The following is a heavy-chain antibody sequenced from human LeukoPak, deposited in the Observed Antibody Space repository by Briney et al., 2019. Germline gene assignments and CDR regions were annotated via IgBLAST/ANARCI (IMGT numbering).Heavy chain of an antibody. CDR3: ARGKVYYYYDY. D-gene: IGHD5-12*01. Sequence: PGGSLRVSCVASGFFVRSHYMAWVRQAPGKGLEWVSVLHSSGDTYYADSVKGRFTISRDDSKNTLYLEMNSLRAEDTAVYYCARGKVYYYYDYWGQGTLVTVSS. CDR1: GFFVRSHY. CDR2: LHSSGDT. J-gene: IGHJ4*02. V-gene: IGHV3-53*01.